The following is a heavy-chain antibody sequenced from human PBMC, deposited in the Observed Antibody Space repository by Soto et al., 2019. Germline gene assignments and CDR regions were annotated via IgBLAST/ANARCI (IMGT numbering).Heavy chain of an antibody. J-gene: IGHJ4*02. CDR1: GFTFDDYA. CDR3: ARDVWSRTSGPPDS. CDR2: ISWNSDTI. D-gene: IGHD3-10*01. Sequence: GGSLRLSCAASGFTFDDYAMHWVRQAPGKCLEWVTGISWNSDTIGYADSVKGRFTISRDNAKNSLYLQMNSLRAEDTAFYYCARDVWSRTSGPPDSWGQGXLVTVSS. V-gene: IGHV3-9*01.